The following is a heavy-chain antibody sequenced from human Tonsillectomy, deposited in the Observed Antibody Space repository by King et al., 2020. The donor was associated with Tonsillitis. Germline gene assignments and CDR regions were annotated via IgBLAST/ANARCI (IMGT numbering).Heavy chain of an antibody. V-gene: IGHV3-30*03. CDR3: AREVGVSPEWFDP. CDR1: GFTFTKYG. D-gene: IGHD1-26*01. J-gene: IGHJ5*02. Sequence: VQLVESGGGVVQPGTSLRLSCAASGFTFTKYGMHWVRQAPGKGLDWVAVISNDGTNKYYADPVKDRFAISRDNSRNTLYLQLNNLRAEDTGLYYCAREVGVSPEWFDPWGQGTLVAVSS. CDR2: ISNDGTNK.